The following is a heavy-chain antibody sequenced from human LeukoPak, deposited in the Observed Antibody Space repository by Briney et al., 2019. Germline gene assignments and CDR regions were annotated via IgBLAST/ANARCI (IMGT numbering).Heavy chain of an antibody. D-gene: IGHD6-13*01. CDR3: ARAALPYSTAGGAFDY. Sequence: SETLSLTCTVSGGSISSDYWSWIRQPPGKGLEWIGYIYYSGSTYYDPSLKSRVTISVDTSKNQFSLKLSSVTAADTAVYYCARAALPYSTAGGAFDYWGQGTLVTVSS. J-gene: IGHJ4*02. V-gene: IGHV4-30-4*08. CDR1: GGSISSDY. CDR2: IYYSGST.